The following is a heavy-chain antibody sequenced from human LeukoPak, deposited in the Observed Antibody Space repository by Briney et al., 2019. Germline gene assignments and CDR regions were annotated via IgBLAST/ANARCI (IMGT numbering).Heavy chain of an antibody. CDR2: INPNSGGT. D-gene: IGHD3-10*01. V-gene: IGHV1-2*02. J-gene: IGHJ4*02. Sequence: ASVKVSCKASVYTFTGNYMHWVRQAPGQGLEWMGWINPNSGGTNYAQKFQGRVTMTRDTSISTAYMELSRLRSDDTAVYYCARGMTYYYGSGVDYGGQGTLVTVSS. CDR1: VYTFTGNY. CDR3: ARGMTYYYGSGVDY.